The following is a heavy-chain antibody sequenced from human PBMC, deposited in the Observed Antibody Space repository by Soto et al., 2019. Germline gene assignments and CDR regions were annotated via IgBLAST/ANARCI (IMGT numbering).Heavy chain of an antibody. D-gene: IGHD3-22*01. CDR2: IYPGDSDT. V-gene: IGHV5-51*01. J-gene: IGHJ4*02. Sequence: PGESLKISCKGSGYSFTSYWIGWVRQMPGKGLEWMGIIYPGDSDTRYSPSFQGQVTISADKSISTAYLQWSSLKASDTAMYYCARHLGDGYDSSGYYGYFDYWGQGTLVTVSS. CDR1: GYSFTSYW. CDR3: ARHLGDGYDSSGYYGYFDY.